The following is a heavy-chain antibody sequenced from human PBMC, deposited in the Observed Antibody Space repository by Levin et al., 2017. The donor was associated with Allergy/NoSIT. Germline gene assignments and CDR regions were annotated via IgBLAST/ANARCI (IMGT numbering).Heavy chain of an antibody. D-gene: IGHD3-16*01. Sequence: SQTPSLTCTVSGGSISSFYWSWIRQPPGKNLEWIGYIYYSGSTHYNPSLKSRVTISVDTSKNQLSLRLRSVTAADTAVYYCARHHAKEDYAWGPDACDTWGQGTLVTVSS. V-gene: IGHV4-59*08. CDR2: IYYSGST. CDR1: GGSISSFY. J-gene: IGHJ5*02. CDR3: ARHHAKEDYAWGPDACDT.